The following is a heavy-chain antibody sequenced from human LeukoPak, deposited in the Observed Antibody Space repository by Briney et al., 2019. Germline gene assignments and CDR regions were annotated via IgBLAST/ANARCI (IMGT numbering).Heavy chain of an antibody. J-gene: IGHJ4*02. V-gene: IGHV3-7*04. CDR1: GFTFSTYS. Sequence: GGSLRLSCAASGFTFSTYSMTWVRQAPGKGLEWVANIKYDGSEKYYADSVKGRFTMSRDNAKTSLYLQMNSLRAEDTAVYFCARAEVYSSAFYFVYWGQGTLVTVSS. CDR3: ARAEVYSSAFYFVY. D-gene: IGHD3-16*01. CDR2: IKYDGSEK.